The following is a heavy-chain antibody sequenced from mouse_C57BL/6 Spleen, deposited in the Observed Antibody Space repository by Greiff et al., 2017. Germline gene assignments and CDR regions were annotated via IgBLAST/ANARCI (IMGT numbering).Heavy chain of an antibody. D-gene: IGHD1-1*01. V-gene: IGHV1-39*01. CDR1: GYSFTDYN. CDR3: ARTGSSYWYFDV. J-gene: IGHJ1*03. CDR2: INPNYGTI. Sequence: EVQLQQSGPELVKPGASVKISCKASGYSFTDYNMNWVKQSNGKSLEWIGVINPNYGTISYNQKFKGKVTLTVDQSSSTAYMQINSLTSEDSTVYYCARTGSSYWYFDVWGTGTTVTVSS.